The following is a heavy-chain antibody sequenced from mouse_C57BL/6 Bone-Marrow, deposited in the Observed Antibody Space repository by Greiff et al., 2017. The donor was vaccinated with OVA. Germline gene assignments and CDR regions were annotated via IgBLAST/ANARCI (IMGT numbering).Heavy chain of an antibody. CDR1: GFTFTDYY. CDR3: ARGRRAWFAD. CDR2: IRNKANGYTT. Sequence: EVKLMESGGGLVQPGGSLSLSCAASGFTFTDYYMSWVRQPPGKALEWLGFIRNKANGYTTEYSASVKGRFTISRDNSQSILYLQMNALGAEDSATYYCARGRRAWFADWGQGTLVTVAA. D-gene: IGHD2-12*01. V-gene: IGHV7-3*01. J-gene: IGHJ3*01.